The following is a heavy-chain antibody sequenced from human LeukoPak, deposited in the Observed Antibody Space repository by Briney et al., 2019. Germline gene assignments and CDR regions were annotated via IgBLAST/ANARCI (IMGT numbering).Heavy chain of an antibody. Sequence: SETLSLTCTVSGXSISNHYWSWVPQPPGRGQEWIGYIYYSGSTKYNPSLKSRVTISVDASKNQFSLKLSSVTAADTAVYYCAREFYYDSSFSFDIWGQGTMVTVSS. D-gene: IGHD3-22*01. J-gene: IGHJ3*02. CDR1: GXSISNHY. V-gene: IGHV4-59*11. CDR2: IYYSGST. CDR3: AREFYYDSSFSFDI.